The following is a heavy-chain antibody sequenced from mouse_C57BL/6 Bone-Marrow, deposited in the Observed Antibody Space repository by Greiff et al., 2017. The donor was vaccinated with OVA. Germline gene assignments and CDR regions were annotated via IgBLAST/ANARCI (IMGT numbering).Heavy chain of an antibody. Sequence: QVQLQQSDAELVKPGASVKISCKVSGYTFTDHTIHWMKQRPEQGLEWIGYIYPRDGSTKYNEKFKGKATLTADKSSSTAYMQLNSLTSEDSVVYYCARPDYYYGSREMDYWGQGTSVTVSS. V-gene: IGHV1-78*01. D-gene: IGHD1-1*01. J-gene: IGHJ4*01. CDR2: IYPRDGST. CDR3: ARPDYYYGSREMDY. CDR1: GYTFTDHT.